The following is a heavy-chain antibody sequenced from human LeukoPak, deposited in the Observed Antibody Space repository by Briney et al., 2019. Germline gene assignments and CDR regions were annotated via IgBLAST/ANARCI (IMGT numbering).Heavy chain of an antibody. CDR1: GFTFSSYS. Sequence: PGGSLRLSCAASGFTFSSYSMNWVRQAPGKGLEWVSSISSSSSYICYADSVKGRFTISRDNAKNSLYLQMNSLRAEDTAVYYCARANWNYSFDYWGQGTLVTVSS. J-gene: IGHJ4*02. CDR3: ARANWNYSFDY. CDR2: ISSSSSYI. V-gene: IGHV3-21*01. D-gene: IGHD1-7*01.